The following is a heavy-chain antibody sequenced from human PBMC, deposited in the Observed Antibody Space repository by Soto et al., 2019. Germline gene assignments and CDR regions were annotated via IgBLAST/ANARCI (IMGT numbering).Heavy chain of an antibody. CDR3: AERYITIFGVVIHDY. J-gene: IGHJ4*02. Sequence: SETLSLTCTVSGGSITSSTYYWGWIRQPPGKGLEWIGNIYYSGTTYYNPSLKSRVTISVDTSKNQFSLKLSSVTAADTAVYYCAERYITIFGVVIHDYWGQGTLVTVSS. D-gene: IGHD3-3*01. V-gene: IGHV4-39*01. CDR1: GGSITSSTYY. CDR2: IYYSGTT.